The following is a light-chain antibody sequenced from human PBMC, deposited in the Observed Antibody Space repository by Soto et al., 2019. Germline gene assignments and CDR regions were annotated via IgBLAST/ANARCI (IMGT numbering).Light chain of an antibody. CDR3: QQRGNWPRT. CDR2: GAS. V-gene: IGKV3-11*01. Sequence: EIVLTQSPATLSLSPGERATRSCRASQSVSSYLAWYQQKPGQAPRLLIYGASNRATDIPARFSGSGSGTDFTLTISSLESEDFAVYYCQQRGNWPRTFGQGTKLEIK. J-gene: IGKJ2*01. CDR1: QSVSSY.